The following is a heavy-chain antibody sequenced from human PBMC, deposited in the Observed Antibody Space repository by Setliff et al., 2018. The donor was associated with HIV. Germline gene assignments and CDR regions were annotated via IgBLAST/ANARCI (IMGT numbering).Heavy chain of an antibody. CDR2: IKQEGNEE. Sequence: PGGSLRLSCSASGFTFSTFYMGWVRQPPGKGLEWVANIKQEGNEEDYLDSVKGRFTISRDNAKNSLYLQMNSLRADDSAVYYCVKSQWLRFDVFDVWGQGTMVTVSS. CDR1: GFTFSTFY. J-gene: IGHJ3*01. V-gene: IGHV3-7*02. D-gene: IGHD5-12*01. CDR3: VKSQWLRFDVFDV.